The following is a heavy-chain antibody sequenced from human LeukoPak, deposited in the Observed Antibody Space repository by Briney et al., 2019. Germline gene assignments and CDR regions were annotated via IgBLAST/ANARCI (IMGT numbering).Heavy chain of an antibody. J-gene: IGHJ6*03. CDR3: AREHCSGGSCYSIYYYYYMDV. V-gene: IGHV4-39*07. CDR2: IYYSGST. CDR1: GGSISSSYY. Sequence: SETLSLTCTVSGGSISSSYYWGWIRQPPGKGLEWIGSIYYSGSTYYNPSLKSRVTISVDTSKNQFSLKLSSVTAADTAVYYCAREHCSGGSCYSIYYYYYMDVWGKGTTVTVSS. D-gene: IGHD2-15*01.